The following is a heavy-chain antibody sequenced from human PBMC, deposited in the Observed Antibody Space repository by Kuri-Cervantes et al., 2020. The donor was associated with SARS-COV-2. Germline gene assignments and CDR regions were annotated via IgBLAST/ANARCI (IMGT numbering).Heavy chain of an antibody. CDR1: GFTFSNAW. D-gene: IGHD6-13*01. V-gene: IGHV3-30*02. J-gene: IGHJ3*02. Sequence: GESLKISCAASGFTFSNAWMSWVRQAPGKGLEWVAFIRYDGSNKYYADSVKGRFTISRDNSKNTLYLQMNSLRAEDTAVYYCAKIPIIAAAGADAFDIWGQGTMVTVSS. CDR2: IRYDGSNK. CDR3: AKIPIIAAAGADAFDI.